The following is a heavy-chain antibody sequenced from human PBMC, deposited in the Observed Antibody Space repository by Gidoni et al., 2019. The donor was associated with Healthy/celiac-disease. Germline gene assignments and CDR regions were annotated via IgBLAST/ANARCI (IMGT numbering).Heavy chain of an antibody. D-gene: IGHD3-16*01. CDR2: ISNAGTT. CDR1: GFTVSSHY. Sequence: EVQLVESGGGLIQPGGSLRPSCAAAGFTVSSHYMTWVRQAPGKGREWLTLISNAGTTDYADSVKGRFTISRDNTRNTRYLQMNSVRDEDTAGYYCATDGGFVGGAVWGQGTMVTVSS. CDR3: ATDGGFVGGAV. V-gene: IGHV3-53*01. J-gene: IGHJ3*01.